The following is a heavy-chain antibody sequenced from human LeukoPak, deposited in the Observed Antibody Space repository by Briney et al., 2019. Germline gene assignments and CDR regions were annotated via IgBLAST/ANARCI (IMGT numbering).Heavy chain of an antibody. Sequence: GGSLRLSCAASGFTFSSYSMNWVRQAPGKGLEWVSSISSSSSYIYYADSVKGRFTVSRDNAKNSLYLQMNSLRAEDMALYYCARGTTPEVLKYYMDVWGKGTTVTVSS. CDR3: ARGTTPEVLKYYMDV. V-gene: IGHV3-21*04. CDR1: GFTFSSYS. CDR2: ISSSSSYI. D-gene: IGHD1-14*01. J-gene: IGHJ6*03.